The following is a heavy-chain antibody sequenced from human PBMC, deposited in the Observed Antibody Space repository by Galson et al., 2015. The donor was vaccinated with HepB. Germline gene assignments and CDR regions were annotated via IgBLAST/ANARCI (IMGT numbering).Heavy chain of an antibody. D-gene: IGHD5-18*01. CDR3: AHRRPSGYSYGYSFDY. Sequence: PALVKPTQTLTLTCPFSGFSLSTSGVGVGWICQPPGKALEWLALIYWDDDKRYSPSLKSRLTITKDTSKNQVVLTMTNMDPVDTATYYCAHRRPSGYSYGYSFDYWGQGTLVTVSS. CDR1: GFSLSTSGVG. V-gene: IGHV2-5*02. J-gene: IGHJ4*02. CDR2: IYWDDDK.